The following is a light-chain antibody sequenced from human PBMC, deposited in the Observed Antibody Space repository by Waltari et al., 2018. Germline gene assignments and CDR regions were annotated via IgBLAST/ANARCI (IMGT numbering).Light chain of an antibody. V-gene: IGKV3-11*01. CDR1: QRVSSY. CDR2: DAS. CDR3: QQRSNWPIT. J-gene: IGKJ3*01. Sequence: EILLTQSPATLSLSPGERATLSCRASQRVSSYLAWYRQKPGQAPRLRIYDASNRATGIPPRFSGSGSGTDFTLTISSLEPEDFAVYDCQQRSNWPITFGPGTKVDIK.